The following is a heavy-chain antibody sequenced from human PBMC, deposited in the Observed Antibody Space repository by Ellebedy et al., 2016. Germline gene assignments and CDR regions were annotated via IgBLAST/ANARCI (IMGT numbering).Heavy chain of an antibody. V-gene: IGHV4-59*08. D-gene: IGHD4-11*01. J-gene: IGHJ6*02. CDR3: ARLATTDYLYGMDV. Sequence: SETLSLTCTVSGGSISSFYWSWIRQPPGKGLEWIGYIYYSGSTHYNPSLKGRVTISRDTSKNQVSLKLSSVTAADTAVYYCARLATTDYLYGMDVWGQGTTVTVSS. CDR2: IYYSGST. CDR1: GGSISSFY.